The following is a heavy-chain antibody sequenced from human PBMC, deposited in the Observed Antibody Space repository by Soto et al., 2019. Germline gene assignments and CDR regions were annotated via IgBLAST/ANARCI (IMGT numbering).Heavy chain of an antibody. CDR1: GFTFSSYA. V-gene: IGHV3-23*01. Sequence: GGSLRLSCAASGFTFSSYAMSWVRQAPGKGLEWVSAISGSGGSTYYADSVKGRFTISRDNSKNTLYLQMNSLRAEDTAVYYCAKDQGWFGELLDGEFDYWGQGTLVTVSS. CDR3: AKDQGWFGELLDGEFDY. D-gene: IGHD3-10*01. J-gene: IGHJ4*02. CDR2: ISGSGGST.